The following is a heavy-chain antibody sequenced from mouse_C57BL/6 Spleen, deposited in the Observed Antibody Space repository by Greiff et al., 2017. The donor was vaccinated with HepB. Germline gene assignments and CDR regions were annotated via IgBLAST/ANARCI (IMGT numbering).Heavy chain of an antibody. CDR3: ARDSRDGYYGGYFDV. CDR1: GFTFSDYY. J-gene: IGHJ1*03. V-gene: IGHV5-16*01. CDR2: INYDGSST. Sequence: DVHLVESEGGLVQPGSSMKLSCTASGFTFSDYYMAWVRQVPEKGLEWVANINYDGSSTYYLDSLKSRFIISRDNAKNILYLQMSSLKSEDTATYYCARDSRDGYYGGYFDVWGTGTTVTVSS. D-gene: IGHD2-3*01.